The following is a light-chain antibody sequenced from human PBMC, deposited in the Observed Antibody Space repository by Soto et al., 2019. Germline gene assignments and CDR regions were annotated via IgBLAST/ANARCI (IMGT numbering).Light chain of an antibody. CDR3: QQRNSYPRT. CDR1: QTISTW. J-gene: IGKJ2*01. Sequence: DIQMTQSPSSLYASVGDRVTISCRASQTISTWLAWYQQKPGKAPNLLISAASTLQSGVPSRFSGSGSETEFTLTITSLQPEDSATYYCQQRNSYPRTFGQGTKVDIK. CDR2: AAS. V-gene: IGKV1-9*01.